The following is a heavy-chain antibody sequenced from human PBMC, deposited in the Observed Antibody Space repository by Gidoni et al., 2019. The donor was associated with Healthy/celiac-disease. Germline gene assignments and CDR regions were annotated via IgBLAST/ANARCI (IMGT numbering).Heavy chain of an antibody. V-gene: IGHV4-34*01. CDR1: GGSFSGYY. Sequence: QVQLQQWGAGLLKPSETLSLTCAVYGGSFSGYYWSWIRQPPGKGLEWIGEINHSGSTNYNPSLKSRVTISVDTSKNQFSLKLSSVTAADTAVYYCARGGMVAAAVDYWGQGTLVTVSS. CDR2: INHSGST. J-gene: IGHJ4*02. D-gene: IGHD6-13*01. CDR3: ARGGMVAAAVDY.